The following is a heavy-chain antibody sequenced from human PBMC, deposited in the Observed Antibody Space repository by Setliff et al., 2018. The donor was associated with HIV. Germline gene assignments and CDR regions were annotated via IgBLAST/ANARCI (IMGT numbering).Heavy chain of an antibody. Sequence: SETLSLTCTGSGGSISSYYWSWIRQPPGKGLEWIGYIYYSGSTNYNPSLKSRVTISVDTSKNQFSLKLSSVTAADTAVYYCARGVVVADTRWFDPWGQGTLVTVSS. CDR2: IYYSGST. V-gene: IGHV4-59*01. D-gene: IGHD2-15*01. CDR1: GGSISSYY. J-gene: IGHJ5*02. CDR3: ARGVVVADTRWFDP.